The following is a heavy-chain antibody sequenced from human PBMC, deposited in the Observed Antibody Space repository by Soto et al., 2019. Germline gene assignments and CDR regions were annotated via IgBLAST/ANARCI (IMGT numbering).Heavy chain of an antibody. Sequence: GGSLRLSCAASGFAFSGYGMHWVRQAPGKGLEWVAFIWFDGSDALYSDSVKGRFTISRDNSKNTLFLQLNSLRGDDTAMYYCAREGYCSGGGCSGGMDVWGQGTTVTVSS. D-gene: IGHD2-15*01. CDR1: GFAFSGYG. V-gene: IGHV3-33*01. J-gene: IGHJ6*02. CDR2: IWFDGSDA. CDR3: AREGYCSGGGCSGGMDV.